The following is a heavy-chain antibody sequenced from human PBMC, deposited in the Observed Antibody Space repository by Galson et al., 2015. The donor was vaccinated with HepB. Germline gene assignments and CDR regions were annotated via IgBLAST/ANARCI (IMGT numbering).Heavy chain of an antibody. J-gene: IGHJ4*02. CDR3: ARHYLSAWPDTPLEY. CDR1: GFTFSSSW. CDR2: IKQDGIEQ. V-gene: IGHV3-7*03. Sequence: SLRLSCAASGFTFSSSWMSWVRQAPGKGLEWVGNIKQDGIEQYYVASVKGRFTISRDNAKNSLNLQMNTLRAEDTAVYYRARHYLSAWPDTPLEYWGQGTLVIVSS. D-gene: IGHD6-19*01.